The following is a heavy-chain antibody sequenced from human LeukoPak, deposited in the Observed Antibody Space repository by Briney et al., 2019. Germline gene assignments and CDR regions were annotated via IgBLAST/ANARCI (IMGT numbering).Heavy chain of an antibody. CDR1: GFTVSSNY. D-gene: IGHD1-14*01. CDR3: VPRGGY. CDR2: ISSGGDST. V-gene: IGHV3-23*01. J-gene: IGHJ4*02. Sequence: KPGGSLRLSCAASGFTVSSNYMSWVRQAPGKGLEWVSTISSGGDSTYYADSVRGRFTISRDNSKNTLYLQMNSLRAEDTAVYYCVPRGGYWGQGTLVTVSS.